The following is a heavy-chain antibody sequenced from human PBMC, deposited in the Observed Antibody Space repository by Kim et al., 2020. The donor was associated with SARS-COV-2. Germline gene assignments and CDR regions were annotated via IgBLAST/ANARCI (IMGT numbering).Heavy chain of an antibody. D-gene: IGHD5-18*01. CDR3: SADPDRDGYSFFDY. V-gene: IGHV3-74*01. Sequence: ADSVKGRITIPRDNAKNTLYLQMNRLRAEDTAMYFCSADPDRDGYSFFDYWGQGVLVTVSS. J-gene: IGHJ4*02.